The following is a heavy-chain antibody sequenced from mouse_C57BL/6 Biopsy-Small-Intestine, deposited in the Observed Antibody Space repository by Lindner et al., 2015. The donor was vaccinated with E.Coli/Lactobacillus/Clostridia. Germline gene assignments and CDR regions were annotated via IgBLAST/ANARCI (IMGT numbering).Heavy chain of an antibody. CDR1: DYTFTSYG. CDR3: ARDLGYYDSGGYFDTFDI. Sequence: SVKVSCKASDYTFTSYGISWVRQAPGQGLEWMGWISGYNGDTNYAQKLRGRVTMTTDTSTSTAYMELWSLRSDDTAVYYCARDLGYYDSGGYFDTFDIWGQGTMVTVSS. CDR2: ISGYNGDT. V-gene: IGHV1-81*01. J-gene: IGHJ3*01. D-gene: IGHD2-4*01.